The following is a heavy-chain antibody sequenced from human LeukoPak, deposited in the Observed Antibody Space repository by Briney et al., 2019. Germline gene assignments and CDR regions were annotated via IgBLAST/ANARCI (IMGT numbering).Heavy chain of an antibody. CDR1: GFTFSSYE. D-gene: IGHD2-15*01. CDR3: AREEGYCSGGSCGWFDP. V-gene: IGHV3-48*03. CDR2: ISSSGSTI. Sequence: QTGGSLRLSCAASGFTFSSYEMNWVRQAPGKGLEWVSYISSSGSTIYYADSVKGRFTISRDNAKNTLYLQMNSLRAEDTAVYYCAREEGYCSGGSCGWFDPWGQGTLVTVSS. J-gene: IGHJ5*02.